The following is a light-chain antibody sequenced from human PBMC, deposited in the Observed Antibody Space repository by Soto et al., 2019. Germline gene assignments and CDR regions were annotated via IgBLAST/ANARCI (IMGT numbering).Light chain of an antibody. Sequence: EIVLTQSPGTLSLSPGERATLSCRASQSVSSSYLAWYQQKPGQAPRLLIYGASSRATGIPDRFSGSGSGTDFTLTINRLEPEDFAVYYCQQYGSPVAFGQGTKVEIK. CDR2: GAS. V-gene: IGKV3-20*01. CDR1: QSVSSSY. CDR3: QQYGSPVA. J-gene: IGKJ1*01.